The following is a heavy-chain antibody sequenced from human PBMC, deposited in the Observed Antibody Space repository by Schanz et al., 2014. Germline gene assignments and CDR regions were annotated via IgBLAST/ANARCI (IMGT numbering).Heavy chain of an antibody. CDR1: GFTFSSYG. D-gene: IGHD3-22*01. CDR3: ARVHHYDPSGWGYFDY. Sequence: QVQLVESGGGVVQPGRSLRLSCAASGFTFSSYGMHWVRQAPGKGLEWVSVIYSGIGAYYADSVKDRFTISRDNARNSLYLHMNTLGAEDTAVYYCARVHHYDPSGWGYFDYWGQGALVTVSS. CDR2: IYSGIGA. V-gene: IGHV3-NL1*01. J-gene: IGHJ4*02.